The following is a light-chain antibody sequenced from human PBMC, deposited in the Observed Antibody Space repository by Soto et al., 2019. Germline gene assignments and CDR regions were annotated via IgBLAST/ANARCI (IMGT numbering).Light chain of an antibody. Sequence: QSTLTQPASVSGSPGQSIIISCTGTSSDVDTYKYVSWYQQHPGKAPKLMIYEVSHRPSGVSDRFSGSKSGNTASLTISGLQAEDEADYFCCSYSGSNTRVLFGGANKVTVL. CDR1: SSDVDTYKY. V-gene: IGLV2-14*01. CDR2: EVS. CDR3: CSYSGSNTRVL. J-gene: IGLJ2*01.